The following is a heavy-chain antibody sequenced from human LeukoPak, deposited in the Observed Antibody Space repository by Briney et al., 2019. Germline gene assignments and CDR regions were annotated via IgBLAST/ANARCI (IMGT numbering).Heavy chain of an antibody. V-gene: IGHV1-3*01. CDR1: GYTFTSHA. CDR3: ARSIIIVPNTSYYYYYMDV. J-gene: IGHJ6*02. CDR2: INGATGRT. Sequence: AASVKLSCKASGYTFTSHALHWVRQAPGESLEWMAWINGATGRTQYSQKFQARVTLTRDTSANTAYMELSSLRSEDTALYYCARSIIIVPNTSYYYYYMDVWGQGTTVTVSS. D-gene: IGHD2/OR15-2a*01.